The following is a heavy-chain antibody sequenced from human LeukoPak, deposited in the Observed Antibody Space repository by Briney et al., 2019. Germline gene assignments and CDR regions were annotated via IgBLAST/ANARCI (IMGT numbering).Heavy chain of an antibody. CDR2: IYHSGST. J-gene: IGHJ4*02. D-gene: IGHD1-26*01. Sequence: PSQTLSLTCTVSGGSISSGGYYWSWIRQPPGKGLGWIGYIYHSGSTYYNPSLKSRVTISVDRSKNQFSLKLSSVTAADTAVYYCARRQAGVGATDYWGQGTLVTVSS. V-gene: IGHV4-30-2*01. CDR3: ARRQAGVGATDY. CDR1: GGSISSGGYY.